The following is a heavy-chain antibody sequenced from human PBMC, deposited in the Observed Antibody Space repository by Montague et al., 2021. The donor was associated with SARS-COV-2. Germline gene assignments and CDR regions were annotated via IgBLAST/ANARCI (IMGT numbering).Heavy chain of an antibody. CDR3: AGHRRGGLVVAAPSWFDP. V-gene: IGHV4-39*01. CDR2: IYFSGSS. J-gene: IGHJ5*02. CDR1: GGSVSSSGYY. D-gene: IGHD2-15*01. Sequence: SETLSLTCTVSGGSVSSSGYYWGWIRQPPGKGLEWIGSIYFSGSSYYNPSLKSRVSISVDTSKNQFSLRLSSVTSADTAVYYCAGHRRGGLVVAAPSWFDPWGQGTLVTVSS.